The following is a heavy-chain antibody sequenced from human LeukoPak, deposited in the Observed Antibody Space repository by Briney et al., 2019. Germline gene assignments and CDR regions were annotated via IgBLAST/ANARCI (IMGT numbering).Heavy chain of an antibody. CDR2: ISYDGSNK. J-gene: IGHJ5*02. V-gene: IGHV3-30*18. Sequence: GGSLRLSCAASGFTFSSYGMHWVRQAPGKGLEWVAVISYDGSNKYYADSVKGRFTISRDNSKNTLYLQMNSLRAEDTAVYYCAKEGVKSGYDLPDDNWFDPWGQGTLVTVSS. CDR3: AKEGVKSGYDLPDDNWFDP. CDR1: GFTFSSYG. D-gene: IGHD5-12*01.